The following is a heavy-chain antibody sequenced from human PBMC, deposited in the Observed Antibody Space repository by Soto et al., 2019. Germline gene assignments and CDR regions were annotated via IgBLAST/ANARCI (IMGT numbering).Heavy chain of an antibody. V-gene: IGHV3-23*01. Sequence: EVQLLESGGGLVQPGGSLRLSCAASGFTFSSYAMSWVRQAPGKGLEWVSAISGSGGSTYYADSVKGRFTISRDNSKNTLYLQMNSLRAEDTAVYYCAKYIVVVVAATYYYYGMDVWGQGTTVTVSS. D-gene: IGHD2-15*01. J-gene: IGHJ6*02. CDR3: AKYIVVVVAATYYYYGMDV. CDR2: ISGSGGST. CDR1: GFTFSSYA.